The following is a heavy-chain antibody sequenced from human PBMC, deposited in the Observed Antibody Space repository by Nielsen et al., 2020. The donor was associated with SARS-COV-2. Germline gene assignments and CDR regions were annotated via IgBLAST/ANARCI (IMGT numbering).Heavy chain of an antibody. CDR1: GFTFNIYA. Sequence: GGSLRLSCAASGFTFNIYAMAWVRRAPGRGLQWVTGVSSSGGSTYYTDSVKGRFTISRDNSKNTLYLEMHSLRAEDTAVYYCARDLGDYYGSGSPEPRYGMDVWGQGTTVTVSS. CDR2: VSSSGGST. V-gene: IGHV3-23*01. CDR3: ARDLGDYYGSGSPEPRYGMDV. J-gene: IGHJ6*02. D-gene: IGHD3-10*01.